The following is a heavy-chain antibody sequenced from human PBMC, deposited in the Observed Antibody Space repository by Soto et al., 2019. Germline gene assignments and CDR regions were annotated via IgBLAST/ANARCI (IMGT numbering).Heavy chain of an antibody. CDR3: ARADPLWFGEYAGH. CDR1: GFTFSSYS. J-gene: IGHJ1*01. V-gene: IGHV3-48*01. Sequence: EVQLVESGGGLVQPGGSLRLSCAASGFTFSSYSMNWVRQAPGKGLEWVSYISSSSSTIYYADSVKGRFTISRDNAKNSLYLQVNSLRAEDTAVYYCARADPLWFGEYAGHWGQGTLVTVSS. D-gene: IGHD3-10*01. CDR2: ISSSSSTI.